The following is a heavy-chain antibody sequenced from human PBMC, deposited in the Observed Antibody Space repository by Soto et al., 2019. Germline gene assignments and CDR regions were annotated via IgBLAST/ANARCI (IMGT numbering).Heavy chain of an antibody. CDR2: INAGNGNT. CDR1: GYTSTSYA. V-gene: IGHV1-3*01. D-gene: IGHD1-26*01. Sequence: GASVKVSCKASGYTSTSYAMDWVRQAPGQRLEWMGWINAGNGNTKYSQKFQGRVTFTRDTSAGTVYMQLSSLTSEDTAVYYCARDDSGFSGSHYIDYFNYWGQGALVTVSS. J-gene: IGHJ4*02. CDR3: ARDDSGFSGSHYIDYFNY.